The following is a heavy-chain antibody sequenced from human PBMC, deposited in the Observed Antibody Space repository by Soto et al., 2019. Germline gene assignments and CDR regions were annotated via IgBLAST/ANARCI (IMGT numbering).Heavy chain of an antibody. Sequence: EVQLVESGGGWVQPGESLKLSCAASGFTLSGSAVHWVRQASGKGLEWVGRIRSKTHSYATEYIASVKGRFTMSRDDSNNTAYLQMNGLKTDDTAVYYCTRSGGSYSFGYWGQGTLVTVSS. CDR2: IRSKTHSYAT. CDR1: GFTLSGSA. CDR3: TRSGGSYSFGY. J-gene: IGHJ4*02. V-gene: IGHV3-73*02. D-gene: IGHD1-26*01.